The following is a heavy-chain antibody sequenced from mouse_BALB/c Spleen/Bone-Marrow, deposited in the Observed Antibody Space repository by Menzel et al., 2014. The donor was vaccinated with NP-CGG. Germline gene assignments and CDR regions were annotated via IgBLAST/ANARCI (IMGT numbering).Heavy chain of an antibody. CDR2: IHPNSGNT. J-gene: IGHJ2*01. CDR3: ARSGFDY. CDR1: GYTFTSSW. V-gene: IGHV1S130*01. Sequence: VKLMESGSVLVRPGASVKLSCKASGYTFTSSWMHWAKQRPGQGLEWIGEIHPNSGNTNYNEKFKGKATLTVDTSSSTAYEDLSSLTSEDSAVYYCARSGFDYWGQGTTLTVSS. D-gene: IGHD3-2*02.